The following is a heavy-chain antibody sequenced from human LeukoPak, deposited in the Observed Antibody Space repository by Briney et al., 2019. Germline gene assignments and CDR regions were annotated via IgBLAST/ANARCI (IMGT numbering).Heavy chain of an antibody. D-gene: IGHD3-16*01. Sequence: GASVKVSCKASGSTFSDYHINWVRQASGQGPEWMGWINPKSGDASYNQAFQGRVTMTRDTSISTAYMELNRLRSDDTAMYYCARGEYSNGYPCRLDSWGQGTLVTVSS. CDR2: INPKSGDA. CDR3: ARGEYSNGYPCRLDS. CDR1: GSTFSDYH. J-gene: IGHJ4*02. V-gene: IGHV1-2*02.